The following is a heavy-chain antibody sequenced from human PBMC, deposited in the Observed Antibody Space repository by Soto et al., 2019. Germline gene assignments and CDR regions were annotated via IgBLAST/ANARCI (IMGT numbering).Heavy chain of an antibody. Sequence: SETLSLTCTVSGGSVSSGSYYWSWIRQPPGKGLEWIGYIYYSGSTNYNPSLKSRVTISVDTSKNQFSLKLISVTAADTAVYYCARDGVRDYYDSSGYYEEYNWFDPWGQGTLVTVSS. CDR2: IYYSGST. V-gene: IGHV4-61*01. CDR1: GGSVSSGSYY. CDR3: ARDGVRDYYDSSGYYEEYNWFDP. J-gene: IGHJ5*02. D-gene: IGHD3-22*01.